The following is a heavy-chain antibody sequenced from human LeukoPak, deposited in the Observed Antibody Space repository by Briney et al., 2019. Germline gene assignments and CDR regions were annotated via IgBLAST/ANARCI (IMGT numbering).Heavy chain of an antibody. Sequence: GGSLRLSCAASGFTFSSYWMSWVRQAPGKGLEWVANIKQDGSEKYYVDSVKGRFTISRDNAKNSLYLQMNSLRAEDTAVYYCARASFQTYYDSWSGYYDRYQYFQHWGQGTLVTVSS. V-gene: IGHV3-7*01. J-gene: IGHJ1*01. CDR3: ARASFQTYYDSWSGYYDRYQYFQH. CDR2: IKQDGSEK. D-gene: IGHD3-3*01. CDR1: GFTFSSYW.